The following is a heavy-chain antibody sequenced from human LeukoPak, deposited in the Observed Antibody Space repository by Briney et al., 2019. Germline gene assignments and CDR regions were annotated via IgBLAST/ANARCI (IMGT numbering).Heavy chain of an antibody. CDR2: ISSSSSYI. CDR3: ARDTYYYGSGSYYSYYYYGMDV. J-gene: IGHJ6*02. Sequence: GGSLRLSCAASGFTFSSYSMNWVRQAPGKGLEWVSSISSSSSYIYYADSVKGRFTISRDNAKNSLYLQMNSLRAEDTAVYYCARDTYYYGSGSYYSYYYYGMDVWGQGTTVTVSS. D-gene: IGHD3-10*01. V-gene: IGHV3-21*01. CDR1: GFTFSSYS.